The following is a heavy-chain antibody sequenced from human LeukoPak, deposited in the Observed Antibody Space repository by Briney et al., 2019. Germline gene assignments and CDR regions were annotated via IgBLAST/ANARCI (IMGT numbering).Heavy chain of an antibody. J-gene: IGHJ4*02. CDR1: GFTFDDYA. CDR2: ISWDGGST. V-gene: IGHV3-43D*03. CDR3: AKDIRYGSGSYFDY. D-gene: IGHD3-10*01. Sequence: GGSLRLSCAASGFTFDDYAMHWVRQAPGKGLEWVSLISWDGGSTYYADSVKGRFTISRDNSKNSLYLQMNSLRAEDTALYYCAKDIRYGSGSYFDYWGQGTLVTVSS.